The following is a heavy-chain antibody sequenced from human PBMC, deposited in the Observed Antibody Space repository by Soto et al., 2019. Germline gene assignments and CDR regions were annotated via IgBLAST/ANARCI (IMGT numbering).Heavy chain of an antibody. V-gene: IGHV4-30-2*01. CDR1: VGSISRGGYA. CDR3: ARDDGYSTAWYGAWDH. Sequence: TLSLTCCVSVGSISRGGYAWSWIRQPPGKGLEWIGYISYTGTTNYNPSLKSRVTISVDRSKNQFSLNLISVTAADTAMYYCARDDGYSTAWYGAWDHWGQGALVTVSS. J-gene: IGHJ4*02. CDR2: ISYTGTT. D-gene: IGHD6-19*01.